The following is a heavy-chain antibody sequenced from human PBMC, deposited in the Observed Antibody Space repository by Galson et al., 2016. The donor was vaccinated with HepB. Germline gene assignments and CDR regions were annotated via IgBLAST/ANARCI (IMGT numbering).Heavy chain of an antibody. CDR3: VRHSASSNSFDP. Sequence: QVQLQESGPGLVKPSETLSLTCNVPGGSISSSTYYLGWVRQPPGKGLEWIATLYHSGSPHLNPSLKSRVFISVDTSKNQFSLRVTSVAAADTAVYYCVRHSASSNSFDPWGHGTLVTVAS. J-gene: IGHJ5*02. D-gene: IGHD2-2*01. CDR2: LYHSGSP. V-gene: IGHV4-39*01. CDR1: GGSISSSTYY.